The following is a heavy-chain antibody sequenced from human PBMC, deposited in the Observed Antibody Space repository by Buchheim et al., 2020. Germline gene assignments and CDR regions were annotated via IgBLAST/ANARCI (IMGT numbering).Heavy chain of an antibody. D-gene: IGHD1-26*01. V-gene: IGHV3-30*18. CDR3: AKDIHLGVNVVGWFDP. CDR1: GFTFSSYG. CDR2: ISYDGRNK. J-gene: IGHJ5*02. Sequence: QVQLVESGGGVVQPGRSLRLSCAASGFTFSSYGMHWVRQAPGKGLEWVAVISYDGRNKYYADSVKGRFTISRENSKNKRYLQMNILRAEDTAVYYCAKDIHLGVNVVGWFDPWGQGTL.